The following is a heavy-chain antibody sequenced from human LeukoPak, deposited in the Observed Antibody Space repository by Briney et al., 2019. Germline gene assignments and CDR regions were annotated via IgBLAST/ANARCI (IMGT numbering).Heavy chain of an antibody. Sequence: ASVKVSCKASGYTFTSYYMHWVRQAPGQGLEWMGIINPSGGSTSYAQKFQGRVTMTRDTSTSTVYMELSSLRSEDTAVYYCARDRYYYDSSGPIGGYFDYRGQGTLVTVSS. CDR1: GYTFTSYY. CDR3: ARDRYYYDSSGPIGGYFDY. CDR2: INPSGGST. D-gene: IGHD3-22*01. V-gene: IGHV1-46*01. J-gene: IGHJ4*02.